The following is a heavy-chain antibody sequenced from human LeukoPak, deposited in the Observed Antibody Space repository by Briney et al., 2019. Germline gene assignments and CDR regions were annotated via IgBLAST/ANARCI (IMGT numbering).Heavy chain of an antibody. Sequence: SETLSLTCTVSGGSVTSYSWSWIRQTPGKGLEWMGYIYYSGRINYNPSLKSRVSISVDTSKNQFSLKLNSVTAADTAVYYCARLPIVVVKALDYWGQGTLVTVSS. V-gene: IGHV4-59*02. D-gene: IGHD3-22*01. CDR2: IYYSGRI. CDR3: ARLPIVVVKALDY. CDR1: GGSVTSYS. J-gene: IGHJ4*02.